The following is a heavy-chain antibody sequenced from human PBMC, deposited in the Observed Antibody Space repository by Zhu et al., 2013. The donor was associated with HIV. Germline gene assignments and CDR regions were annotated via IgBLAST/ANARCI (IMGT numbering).Heavy chain of an antibody. J-gene: IGHJ6*02. CDR1: GYTFTGYY. Sequence: QVQLVQSGAEVKKPGASVKVSCKASGYTFTGYYMHWVRQAPGQGLEWMGWINPNSGGTNYAQKFQGWVTMTRDTSISTAYMELSRLRSDDTAVYYCARDRESYGPYYYYYGMDVWGQGTTVTVSS. D-gene: IGHD5-18*01. CDR2: INPNSGGT. V-gene: IGHV1-2*04. CDR3: ARDRESYGPYYYYYGMDV.